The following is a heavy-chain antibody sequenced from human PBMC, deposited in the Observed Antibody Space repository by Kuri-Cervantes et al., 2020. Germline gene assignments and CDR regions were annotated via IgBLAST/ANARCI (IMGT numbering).Heavy chain of an antibody. CDR3: VRDVLADQSYGMDV. J-gene: IGHJ6*02. D-gene: IGHD3-3*01. CDR2: IYYSGST. CDR1: GGSISSGGYY. Sequence: SCTVPGGSISSGGYYWSWIRQPPGKGLEWIGYIYYSGSTYYNPSLKSRVTISVDTSKNQFSLKLSSVTAADTAVYYCVRDVLADQSYGMDVWGQGTTVTVSS. V-gene: IGHV4-31*02.